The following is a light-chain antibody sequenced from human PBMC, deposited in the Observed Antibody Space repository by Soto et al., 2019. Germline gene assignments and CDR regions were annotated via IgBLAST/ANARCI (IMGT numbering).Light chain of an antibody. CDR3: QQYYSTPRT. CDR1: QSVLHSSNNKNY. J-gene: IGKJ1*01. CDR2: WAS. Sequence: DIVMTQSPDSLAVSLGERATINCTSSQSVLHSSNNKNYLVWYQQKPGQPPKPLIYWASTRESGVPDRFRGRGSGTDFTLTISSLQAEDVAVYYCQQYYSTPRTFGQGTKVEIK. V-gene: IGKV4-1*01.